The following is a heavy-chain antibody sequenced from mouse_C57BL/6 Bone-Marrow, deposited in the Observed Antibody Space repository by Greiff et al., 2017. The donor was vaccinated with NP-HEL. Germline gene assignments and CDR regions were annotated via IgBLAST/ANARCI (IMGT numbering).Heavy chain of an antibody. CDR3: ARKGWLLSWFAY. J-gene: IGHJ3*01. CDR2: IYPRSGNT. CDR1: GYTFTSYG. D-gene: IGHD2-3*01. V-gene: IGHV1-81*01. Sequence: QVQLQQSGAELARPGASVQLSCKASGYTFTSYGISWVKQRTGQGLEWIGEIYPRSGNTYYNEKFKGKATLTADKSSSTAYIELRSLTSEDSAVYFCARKGWLLSWFAYWGQGTLVTVSA.